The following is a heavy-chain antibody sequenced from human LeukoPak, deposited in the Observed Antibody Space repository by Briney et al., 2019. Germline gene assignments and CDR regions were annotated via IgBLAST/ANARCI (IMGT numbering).Heavy chain of an antibody. D-gene: IGHD3-9*01. J-gene: IGHJ4*02. CDR3: AKGTTYYDILTGYGYPYYFDY. Sequence: GGSLRLSCAASGFTFSSYAMSWVRQAPGKGLEWVSAISGSGGSTYYADSVKGRFTISRDNSKNTLYLQMNSLRAEDTAVYYCAKGTTYYDILTGYGYPYYFDYWGQGTLVTVSS. CDR1: GFTFSSYA. V-gene: IGHV3-23*01. CDR2: ISGSGGST.